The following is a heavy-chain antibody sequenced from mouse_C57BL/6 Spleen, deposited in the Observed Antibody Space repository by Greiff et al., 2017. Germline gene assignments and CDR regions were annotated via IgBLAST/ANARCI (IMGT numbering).Heavy chain of an antibody. J-gene: IGHJ3*01. CDR3: TSPPYYGSNWFAY. D-gene: IGHD1-1*01. CDR1: GYTFTDYE. V-gene: IGHV1-15*01. CDR2: IDPETGGT. Sequence: VHLVESGAELARPGASVTLSCKASGYTFTDYEMHWVKQTPVHGLEWIGAIDPETGGTAYNQKFKGKAILTADKSSSTAYMELRSLTSEDSAVYYCTSPPYYGSNWFAYWGQGTLVTVSA.